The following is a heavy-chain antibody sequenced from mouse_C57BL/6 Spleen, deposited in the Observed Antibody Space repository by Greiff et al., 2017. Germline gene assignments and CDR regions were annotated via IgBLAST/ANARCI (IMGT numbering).Heavy chain of an antibody. CDR1: GFTFSSYA. Sequence: EVKLMESGGGLVKLGGSLKLSCAASGFTFSSYAMSWVRQTPEKRLEWVATISDGGSYTYYPDNVKGRFTISRDNAKNNLYLQMSHLKSEDTAMYYCARGDLYYAMDYWGQGTSVTVSS. J-gene: IGHJ4*01. CDR2: ISDGGSYT. CDR3: ARGDLYYAMDY. V-gene: IGHV5-4*03.